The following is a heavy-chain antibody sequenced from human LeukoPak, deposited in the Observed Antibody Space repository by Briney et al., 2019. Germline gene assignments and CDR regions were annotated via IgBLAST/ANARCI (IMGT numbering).Heavy chain of an antibody. CDR3: ARTSGRGTVDPGTSGYISF. D-gene: IGHD3-22*01. CDR2: IYQSGNA. Sequence: SETLSLTCTVSGGSIRGSNYYWDWIRQPPGQGLVWIGSIYQSGNAFYNPSLNSRVTMSVDTSKNLFSLKMSSVTAADTAVYYCARTSGRGTVDPGTSGYISFWGQGFLVTVSS. V-gene: IGHV4-39*01. CDR1: GGSIRGSNYY. J-gene: IGHJ4*02.